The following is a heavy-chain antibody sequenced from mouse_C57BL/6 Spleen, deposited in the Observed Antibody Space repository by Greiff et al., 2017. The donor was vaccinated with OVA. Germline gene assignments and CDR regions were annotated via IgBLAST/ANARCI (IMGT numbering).Heavy chain of an antibody. CDR3: ARRETNYDYDYFDY. Sequence: QVQLQQSGAELVRPGTSVKVSCKASGYAFTNYLIEWVKQRPGQGLEWIGVINPGSGGTNYNEKFKGKATLTADKSSSTAYMQLSSLTSEDSAVYFCARRETNYDYDYFDYWGQGTTLTVSS. J-gene: IGHJ2*01. CDR2: INPGSGGT. CDR1: GYAFTNYL. D-gene: IGHD2-4*01. V-gene: IGHV1-54*01.